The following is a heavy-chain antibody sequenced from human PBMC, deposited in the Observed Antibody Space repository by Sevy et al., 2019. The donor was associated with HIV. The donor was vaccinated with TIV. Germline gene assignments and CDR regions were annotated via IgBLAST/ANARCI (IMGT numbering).Heavy chain of an antibody. CDR2: ISYDGSNK. Sequence: GGSLRLSCAASGFTFSSYGMHWVRQAPGKGLEWVAVISYDGSNKYYADSVKGRFTISRDNSKNTLYLQMNSLRAEDTAVYYCAKDLDGSYYDSSRCNGDYWAQGTLVTVS. D-gene: IGHD3-22*01. J-gene: IGHJ4*02. V-gene: IGHV3-30*18. CDR3: AKDLDGSYYDSSRCNGDY. CDR1: GFTFSSYG.